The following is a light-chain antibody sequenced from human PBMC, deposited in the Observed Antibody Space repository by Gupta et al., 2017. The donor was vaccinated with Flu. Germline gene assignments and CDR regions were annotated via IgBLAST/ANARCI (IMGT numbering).Light chain of an antibody. CDR3: QSSDNSLSGSWV. Sequence: TISCTGSRSNIGAGYDVHWYQHLPGTAPKLLIYNNNKRPSGVPDRFSCSTSHSSASPATTGLQAEDEADYYCQSSDNSLSGSWVLGGGTKLTVL. J-gene: IGLJ3*02. CDR2: NNN. CDR1: RSNIGAGYD. V-gene: IGLV1-40*01.